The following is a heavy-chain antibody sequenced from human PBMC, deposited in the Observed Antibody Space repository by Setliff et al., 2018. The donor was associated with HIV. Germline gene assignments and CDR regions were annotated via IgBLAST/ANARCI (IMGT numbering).Heavy chain of an antibody. J-gene: IGHJ4*02. V-gene: IGHV4-61*02. CDR1: GDSISSGSYY. CDR2: IYTSGTT. Sequence: PSETLSLTCTVSGDSISSGSYYWSWIRQPAGKGLEWIGRIYTSGTTNYNPSLKSRVTISVDTSKNQFSLKLNSVTAADTAVYYCARGGLRVRGAIDSFDYWGQGTLVTVS. D-gene: IGHD3-10*01. CDR3: ARGGLRVRGAIDSFDY.